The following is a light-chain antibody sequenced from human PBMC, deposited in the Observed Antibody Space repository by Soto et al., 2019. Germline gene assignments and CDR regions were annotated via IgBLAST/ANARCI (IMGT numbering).Light chain of an antibody. J-gene: IGKJ1*01. V-gene: IGKV2-28*01. CDR2: LGS. CDR1: QSLLHSNGYNY. CDR3: MQALETWT. Sequence: DIVVTQSPLSLPVTPGEPASISCRSSQSLLHSNGYNYLDWYLQKPGQSPQPLIYLGSNRASGVPDRFSGSGSGTDFTLKITRVEAEDAGVYYCMQALETWTFGQGTKVEIK.